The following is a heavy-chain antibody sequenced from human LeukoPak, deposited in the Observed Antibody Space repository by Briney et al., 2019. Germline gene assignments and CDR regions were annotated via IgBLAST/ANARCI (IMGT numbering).Heavy chain of an antibody. Sequence: PSETLSLTCTVSGGSISTYYWSWIRQPPGKGLEWIGYIYYTGSTSYNPSLKSRVTISVDTSKNQFSLKLSSVTAADTAVYYCARDIAVAGNLDYWGQGTLVTVSS. CDR2: IYYTGST. CDR3: ARDIAVAGNLDY. V-gene: IGHV4-59*12. D-gene: IGHD6-19*01. CDR1: GGSISTYY. J-gene: IGHJ4*02.